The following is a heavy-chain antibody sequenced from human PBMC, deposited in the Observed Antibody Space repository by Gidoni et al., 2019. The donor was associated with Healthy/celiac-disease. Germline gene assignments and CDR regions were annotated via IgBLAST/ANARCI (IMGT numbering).Heavy chain of an antibody. J-gene: IGHJ4*02. V-gene: IGHV1-69*01. CDR1: GGTFSSYA. D-gene: IGHD5-18*01. Sequence: QVQLAQSGAEVKKPGSSVQVSCKAYGGTFSSYAISWVRQAPGQGLEWLGGIIPIFGTANYAQKFQGRVTITADESTSTAYMELSSLRSEDTAVYYCAREGRSYGYSFGYWGQGTLFTVSS. CDR2: IIPIFGTA. CDR3: AREGRSYGYSFGY.